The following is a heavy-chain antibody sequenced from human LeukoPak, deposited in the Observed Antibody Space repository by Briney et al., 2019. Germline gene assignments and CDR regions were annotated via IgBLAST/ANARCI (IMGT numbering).Heavy chain of an antibody. CDR1: GFTFGSYG. D-gene: IGHD3-22*01. J-gene: IGHJ1*01. CDR2: ITPNADRA. Sequence: GVSLRLSCAASGFTFGSYGMSWVRQAPGKGLEGVSFITPNADRASYADSVEGRFTISRDNPRNTLYMQMNSLRDEDTAVYYCAIMHGYYDGSGYWVQWGQGTLVTVSS. CDR3: AIMHGYYDGSGYWVQ. V-gene: IGHV3-23*01.